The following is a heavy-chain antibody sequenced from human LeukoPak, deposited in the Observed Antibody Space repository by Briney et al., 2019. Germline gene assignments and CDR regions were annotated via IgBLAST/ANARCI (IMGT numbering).Heavy chain of an antibody. D-gene: IGHD7-27*01. V-gene: IGHV3-21*01. CDR2: ISSSSSYI. CDR1: GFTFSSYS. Sequence: GGSLRLSCAASGFTFSSYSMNWVRQAPGKGLEWVSSISSSSSYIYYADSVKGRFTISRDNAKNSLYLQMNSLRAEDTAVYYCARGLGPPHDAFDIWGQGTMVTVSS. J-gene: IGHJ3*02. CDR3: ARGLGPPHDAFDI.